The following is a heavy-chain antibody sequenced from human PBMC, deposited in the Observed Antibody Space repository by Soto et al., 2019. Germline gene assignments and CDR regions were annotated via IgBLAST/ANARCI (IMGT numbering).Heavy chain of an antibody. CDR3: ARFAEYAYGDLHGMDV. CDR1: GYSFTSYW. V-gene: IGHV5-51*01. J-gene: IGHJ6*02. CDR2: IYPGDSDT. D-gene: IGHD4-17*01. Sequence: PGDSLKISGKGSGYSFTSYWIGWVLQIPWKGLEWMGMIYPGDSDTRYSPSFQGQVTISADKSISPAYLQGSSLKASDTAMYYCARFAEYAYGDLHGMDVWGQRTTVTVSS.